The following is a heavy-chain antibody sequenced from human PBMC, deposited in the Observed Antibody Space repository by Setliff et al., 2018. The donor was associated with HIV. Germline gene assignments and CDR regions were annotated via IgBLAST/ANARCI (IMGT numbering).Heavy chain of an antibody. V-gene: IGHV1-2*02. CDR1: GYTFTAYY. J-gene: IGHJ4*02. CDR3: ARGRLSWSPDF. CDR2: INPYSGGT. Sequence: ASVKVSCKASGYTFTAYYIHWVRQAPGQGLEWMGWINPYSGGTNYAQNFQGRLTMTRDTSTSTAYMELSSLTSDDTAIYYCARGRLSWSPDFWGQGTLVTVSS.